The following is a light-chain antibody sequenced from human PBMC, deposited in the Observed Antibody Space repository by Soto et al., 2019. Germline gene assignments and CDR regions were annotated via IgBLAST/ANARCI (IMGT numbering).Light chain of an antibody. CDR1: QSIRSW. V-gene: IGKV1-5*01. Sequence: DIQMTQFPSTLSPSVGDRVTITCRASQSIRSWLAWYQQKPGKAPKLLIYDGSSLQSGVPSGFSGSGSGTEFTLTINSLQPDDFATYYCQQYSAYPYTFGQGTKVETK. CDR3: QQYSAYPYT. CDR2: DGS. J-gene: IGKJ2*01.